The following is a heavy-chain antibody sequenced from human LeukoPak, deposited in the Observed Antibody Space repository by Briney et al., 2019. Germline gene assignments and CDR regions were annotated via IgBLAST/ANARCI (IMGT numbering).Heavy chain of an antibody. V-gene: IGHV1-2*02. CDR3: ARDTRRDYYDSSGYYYNDY. CDR1: GYTFTGYW. CDR2: INPNSGGT. D-gene: IGHD3-22*01. J-gene: IGHJ4*02. Sequence: ASVKVSCKAFGYTFTGYWMHWVRQAPGQGLEWMGWINPNSGGTNYAQKFQGRVTMTRDTSISTAYMELSRLRSDDTAVYYCARDTRRDYYDSSGYYYNDYWGQGTLVTVSS.